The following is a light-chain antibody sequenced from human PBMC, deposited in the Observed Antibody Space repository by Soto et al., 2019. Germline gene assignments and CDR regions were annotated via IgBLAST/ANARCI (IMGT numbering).Light chain of an antibody. V-gene: IGKV3-20*01. CDR1: QSVSTRY. J-gene: IGKJ2*01. CDR3: HQFGSSPPAFT. Sequence: ESMLTQSPGTLSLSLGERATLSCRASQSVSTRYLAWYQQKPGQAPRLLIYGASISATGIPDRFSGSVSGTDFTLTISRLEPEDFAVYYCHQFGSSPPAFTLGQGTKLEI. CDR2: GAS.